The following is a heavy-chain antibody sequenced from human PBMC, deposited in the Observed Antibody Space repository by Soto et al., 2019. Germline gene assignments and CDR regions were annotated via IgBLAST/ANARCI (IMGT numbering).Heavy chain of an antibody. Sequence: QVQLVQSGAEVKKPGASVKVSCKASGYTFTSYYMHWVRLAPGQGLEWMGIINPDGGGTSYAQQFQGRVIMTRDTSTSTVYMEMSSLRSEETAVYYCAVGGNYLSMDVWGQGTTVTVSS. CDR1: GYTFTSYY. J-gene: IGHJ6*02. CDR2: INPDGGGT. D-gene: IGHD4-4*01. V-gene: IGHV1-46*01. CDR3: AVGGNYLSMDV.